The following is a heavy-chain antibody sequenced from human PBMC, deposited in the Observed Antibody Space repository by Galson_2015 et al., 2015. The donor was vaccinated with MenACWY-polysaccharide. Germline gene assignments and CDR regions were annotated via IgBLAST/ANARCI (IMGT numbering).Heavy chain of an antibody. CDR3: AKSTSQAAGSAPYSYGLDV. CDR1: EITFNTYA. V-gene: IGHV3-23*01. CDR2: ISGSGFSI. J-gene: IGHJ6*02. D-gene: IGHD6-13*01. Sequence: SLRLSCAVSEITFNTYAMTWVRQAPGKGLEWVATISGSGFSIHHADSVKGRFTISRDNSKNTVFLLMNNLKAADTAVYYCAKSTSQAAGSAPYSYGLDVWGLGTTVAVSS.